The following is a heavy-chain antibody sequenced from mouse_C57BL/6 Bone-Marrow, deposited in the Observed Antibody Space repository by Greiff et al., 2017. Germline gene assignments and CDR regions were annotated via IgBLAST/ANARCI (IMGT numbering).Heavy chain of an antibody. D-gene: IGHD2-4*01. Sequence: VQLVESGAELARPGASVKMSCKASGYTFTSYTMHWVKPRPGQGLEWIGYLNPSSGYTKYNQKFKDKATLTADKSSSTAYMQLSSLTSEDSAVYYCARGRLRRVFDYWGQGTTLTVSS. J-gene: IGHJ2*01. V-gene: IGHV1-4*01. CDR1: GYTFTSYT. CDR3: ARGRLRRVFDY. CDR2: LNPSSGYT.